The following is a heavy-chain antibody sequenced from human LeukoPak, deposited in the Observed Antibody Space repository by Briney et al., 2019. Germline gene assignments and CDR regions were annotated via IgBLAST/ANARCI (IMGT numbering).Heavy chain of an antibody. D-gene: IGHD1-26*01. V-gene: IGHV5-51*01. CDR2: IYTGDSDT. CDR3: ARGGLAWELLSLFSFFY. Sequence: GESLRISCQGSGYSFTSYWIGWVRRMPGKGLGGMGIIYTGDSDTRYSPSFQGQVTISADKSISTAYLQWSSLKASDTAMYYCARGGLAWELLSLFSFFYWGQGTLVTVSS. J-gene: IGHJ4*02. CDR1: GYSFTSYW.